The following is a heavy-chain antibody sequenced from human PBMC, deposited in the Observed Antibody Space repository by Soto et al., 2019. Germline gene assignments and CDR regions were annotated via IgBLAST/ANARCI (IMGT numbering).Heavy chain of an antibody. J-gene: IGHJ5*02. D-gene: IGHD6-25*01. CDR2: IYHNGDT. Sequence: SETLSLTCTVSGFLISDNYFWGWIRQPPGKGLEWLGSIYHNGDTRYNPSLKSPVTISVDTSKNQFTLRVTSVTAADMAVYFCAKDSSGFDPWSQGTLVTVSS. CDR3: AKDSSGFDP. CDR1: GFLISDNYF. V-gene: IGHV4-38-2*02.